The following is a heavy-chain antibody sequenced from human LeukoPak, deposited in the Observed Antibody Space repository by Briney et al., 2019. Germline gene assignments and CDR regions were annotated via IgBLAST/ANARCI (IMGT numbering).Heavy chain of an antibody. CDR2: ISYDGSNK. CDR3: ARDFSSLLRTFDY. J-gene: IGHJ4*02. V-gene: IGHV3-30*04. CDR1: GFTFSSYA. D-gene: IGHD2-15*01. Sequence: GGSLRLSCAASGFTFSSYAMHWVRQAPGKGLEWVAVISYDGSNKYYADSVKGRFTISRDNSKNTLYLQMNSLRAEDTAVYYCARDFSSLLRTFDYWGQGTLVTVSS.